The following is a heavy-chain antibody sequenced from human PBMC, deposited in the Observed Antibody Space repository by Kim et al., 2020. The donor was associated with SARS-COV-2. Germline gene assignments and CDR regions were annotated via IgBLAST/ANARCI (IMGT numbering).Heavy chain of an antibody. Sequence: GGSLRLSCAASGFTFSGYAMSWVRQAPGKGLEWVSAISSGGSATYYADSVEGRFTVSRDHSKNMLFLQMNSLSTEDTAKYYCAKDRRGSGGYNPSDYGMGVWGLGTTVTVSS. D-gene: IGHD3-10*01. CDR2: ISSGGSAT. CDR1: GFTFSGYA. CDR3: AKDRRGSGGYNPSDYGMGV. J-gene: IGHJ6*02. V-gene: IGHV3-23*03.